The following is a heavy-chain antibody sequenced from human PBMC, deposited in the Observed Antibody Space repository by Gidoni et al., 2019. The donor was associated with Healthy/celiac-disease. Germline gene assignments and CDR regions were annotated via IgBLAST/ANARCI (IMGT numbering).Heavy chain of an antibody. CDR3: AREPLGYCSSTSCYDGMDV. CDR2: ISSSGSTI. Sequence: QVQLVESGGGLVKPGGSLRLSCAASGFTFSDYYMSWIRQAPGKGLGGVSYISSSGSTIYYADSVKGRFTISRDNAKNSLYLQMNSLRAEDTAVYYCAREPLGYCSSTSCYDGMDVWGQGTTVTVSS. CDR1: GFTFSDYY. V-gene: IGHV3-11*01. D-gene: IGHD2-2*01. J-gene: IGHJ6*02.